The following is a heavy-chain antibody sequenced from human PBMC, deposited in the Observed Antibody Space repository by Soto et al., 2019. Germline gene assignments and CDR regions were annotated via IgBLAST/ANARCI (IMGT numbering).Heavy chain of an antibody. CDR1: GFTVSSTY. J-gene: IGHJ4*02. V-gene: IGHV3-53*01. Sequence: EVQLVESGGGLIQPGGSLRLSCAASGFTVSSTYMAWVRQAPGKGLEWVSVIYSAGNTYYADSVKGRFTISRDSSKNTLDLQMNSLRAEETAVYYLAARRDSLYNYLDFWGQGTLVTVPS. D-gene: IGHD2-21*01. CDR2: IYSAGNT. CDR3: AARRDSLYNYLDF.